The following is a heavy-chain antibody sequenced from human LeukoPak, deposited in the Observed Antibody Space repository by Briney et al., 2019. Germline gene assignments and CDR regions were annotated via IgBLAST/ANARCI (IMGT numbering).Heavy chain of an antibody. D-gene: IGHD4-11*01. Sequence: VGSLRLSCAASGFTFSSYWMSWVRQAPGKGLEWVTNIKQDGSEKYYVDSVKGRFAISRDNAKNSLYLQMNSLRAEDTAVYYCARPPVTRKDYWGQGTLVTVSS. J-gene: IGHJ4*02. V-gene: IGHV3-7*01. CDR3: ARPPVTRKDY. CDR1: GFTFSSYW. CDR2: IKQDGSEK.